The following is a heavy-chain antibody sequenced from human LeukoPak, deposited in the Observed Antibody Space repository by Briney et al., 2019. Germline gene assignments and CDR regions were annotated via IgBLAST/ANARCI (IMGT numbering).Heavy chain of an antibody. CDR2: IWYDGSNK. CDR1: GFTFSSYG. J-gene: IGHJ4*02. Sequence: GGSLRLSCAASGFTFSSYGMHWVRQAPGKGLEWVAVIWYDGSNKYYADSVKGRFTISRDNSKNTLYLQMNSLRAGDTAVYYCAKARGICSSTSCYKGVFDYWGQGTLVTVSS. V-gene: IGHV3-33*06. CDR3: AKARGICSSTSCYKGVFDY. D-gene: IGHD2-2*02.